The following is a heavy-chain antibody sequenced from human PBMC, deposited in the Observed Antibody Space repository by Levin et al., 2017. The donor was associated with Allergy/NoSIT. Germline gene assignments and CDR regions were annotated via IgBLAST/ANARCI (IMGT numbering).Heavy chain of an antibody. CDR2: VWSNGRNE. J-gene: IGHJ5*01. V-gene: IGHV3-33*01. CDR3: ARADWLVPLDS. Sequence: SCAASGFNFSSHGMHWVRQAPGKGLEWVAVVWSNGRNEYYADSVRGRFTISRDNSKRTVDLQMDSLRADDTAVYYCARADWLVPLDSWGQGTLVTVSS. D-gene: IGHD3-9*01. CDR1: GFNFSSHG.